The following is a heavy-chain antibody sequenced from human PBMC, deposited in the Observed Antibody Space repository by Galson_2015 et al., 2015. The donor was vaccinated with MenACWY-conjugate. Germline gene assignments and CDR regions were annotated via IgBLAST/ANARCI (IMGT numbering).Heavy chain of an antibody. Sequence: SLRLSCAASGFTFSGYSMHWVRQAPGKGLEWVAAISHDGSNEYYPDSVKGRFTISRDNSKKTLDLQMNSLTADDTAVYYCARGGPYDILTGYSNWGQGTLVTVSS. CDR1: GFTFSGYS. CDR3: ARGGPYDILTGYSN. V-gene: IGHV3-30*04. D-gene: IGHD3-9*01. J-gene: IGHJ4*02. CDR2: ISHDGSNE.